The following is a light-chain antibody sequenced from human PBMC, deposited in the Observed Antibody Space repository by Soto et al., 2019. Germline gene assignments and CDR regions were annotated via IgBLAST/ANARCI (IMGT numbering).Light chain of an antibody. J-gene: IGKJ1*01. CDR3: QQYNSYWT. V-gene: IGKV1-39*01. Sequence: DIQMTQSPSSLSASVGDRVTITCRASQSISSYLNWYQQKPGKAPKLLIYAPSTLQSGVPSRFSGSGSGTEFTLTISSLQPDDFATYYCQQYNSYWTFGQGTKVDIK. CDR2: APS. CDR1: QSISSY.